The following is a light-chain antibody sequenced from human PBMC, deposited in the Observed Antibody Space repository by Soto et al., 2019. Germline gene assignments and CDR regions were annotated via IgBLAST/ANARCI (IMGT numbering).Light chain of an antibody. CDR3: QKYVNWSFT. Sequence: EIVMTQSPATLSVSPGERATLSCRASQNISRNLAWYQQKPGQAPRLLFYGASSRATDIPARFSGSGSGTEFTLSISCLQSEAFAVYSCQKYVNWSFTFGLLTHVDI. CDR2: GAS. V-gene: IGKV3-15*01. J-gene: IGKJ3*01. CDR1: QNISRN.